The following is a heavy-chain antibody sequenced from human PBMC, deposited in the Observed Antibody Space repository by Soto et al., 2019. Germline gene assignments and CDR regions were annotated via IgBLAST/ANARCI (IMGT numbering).Heavy chain of an antibody. CDR3: ASGGHPLWGGAFDI. J-gene: IGHJ3*02. Sequence: QVQLQESGPGLVKPSQTLSLTCTVSGGSISSGDYYWSWIRQPPGKCLEWIGYIYYSGSNYYNQSLKSRVTISVDTSKNQFSLKLSSVTAADTAVYYCASGGHPLWGGAFDIWGQGTMVTFSS. V-gene: IGHV4-30-4*01. CDR1: GGSISSGDYY. D-gene: IGHD3-16*01. CDR2: IYYSGSN.